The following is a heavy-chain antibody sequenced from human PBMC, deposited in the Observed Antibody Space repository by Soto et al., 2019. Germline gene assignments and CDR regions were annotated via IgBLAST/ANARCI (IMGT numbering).Heavy chain of an antibody. CDR2: ISWDGGST. V-gene: IGHV3-43*01. CDR1: GFTFDDYT. Sequence: GGSLRLSCAASGFTFDDYTMHWVRQAPGKGLEWVSLISWDGGSTYYADSVKGGFTISRDNSKNTLYLQMSTLRAEDTAVYYCAKDRGYYYDSKYNWFDPWGQGTLVTVSS. CDR3: AKDRGYYYDSKYNWFDP. J-gene: IGHJ5*02. D-gene: IGHD3-22*01.